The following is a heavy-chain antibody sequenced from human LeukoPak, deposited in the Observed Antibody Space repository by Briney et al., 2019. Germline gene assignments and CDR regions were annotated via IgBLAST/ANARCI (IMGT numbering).Heavy chain of an antibody. D-gene: IGHD1-26*01. J-gene: IGHJ5*02. CDR3: ARGSGSYYYWFDP. CDR2: IYTSGSA. V-gene: IGHV4-61*02. CDR1: GGSISSGSYY. Sequence: SETLSLTCTVSGGSISSGSYYWSWIRQPAGKGLEWIGRIYTSGSANYNPSLKSRVTISVDTSKNQFSLKLSSVTAADTAVYYCARGSGSYYYWFDPWGQGTLVTVSS.